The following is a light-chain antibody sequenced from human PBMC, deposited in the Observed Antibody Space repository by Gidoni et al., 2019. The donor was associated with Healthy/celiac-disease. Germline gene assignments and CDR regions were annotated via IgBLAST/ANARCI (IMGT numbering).Light chain of an antibody. CDR3: QQSYSSPRRT. CDR2: AAS. CDR1: QSISSY. Sequence: DIQMIQSPSSLSASVGDRVTITCRARQSISSYLNWYQQKPGKAPKLLIYAASSLQSGVPSRFSGSGSGTDFTLTISSLRPEDFATYYCQQSYSSPRRTFXQXTKLEIK. J-gene: IGKJ2*01. V-gene: IGKV1-39*01.